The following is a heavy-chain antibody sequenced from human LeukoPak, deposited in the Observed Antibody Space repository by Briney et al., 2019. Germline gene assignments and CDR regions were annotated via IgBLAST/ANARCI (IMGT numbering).Heavy chain of an antibody. J-gene: IGHJ4*02. V-gene: IGHV4-59*08. Sequence: PSETLSLTCTVSGGSIGSYYWSWIRQPPGKGLEWIGHIYYSGSSNYNPSLKSRVTISVDTSKNQFSLKLSSVTAADTAVYYCAGRESGYYFYWGQGTLVTVSS. CDR3: AGRESGYYFY. CDR2: IYYSGSS. CDR1: GGSIGSYY. D-gene: IGHD3-22*01.